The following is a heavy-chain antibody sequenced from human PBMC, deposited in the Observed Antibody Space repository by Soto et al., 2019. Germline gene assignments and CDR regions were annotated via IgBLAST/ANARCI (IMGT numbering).Heavy chain of an antibody. CDR3: STQFDSYNGMDV. CDR1: GYTLTELS. Sequence: ASVKVSCKVSGYTLTELSMHWVRQAPGKGLEWMGVFDPEDGETIYAQKFQGRLTMTEDTSTETAYMELSSLRSEDTAVYYCSTQFDSYNGMDVWGQGTTVTSP. CDR2: FDPEDGET. J-gene: IGHJ6*02. D-gene: IGHD3-16*01. V-gene: IGHV1-24*01.